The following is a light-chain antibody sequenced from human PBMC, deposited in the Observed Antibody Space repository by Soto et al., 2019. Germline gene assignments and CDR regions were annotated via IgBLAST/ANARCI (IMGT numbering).Light chain of an antibody. J-gene: IGKJ5*01. CDR3: QQYGSSSIT. V-gene: IGKV3-20*01. CDR2: GAS. CDR1: QSVGSIY. Sequence: EVVLTQSPGTRSLSPGERAAVSCRASQSVGSIYLAWYQQRPGQAPGLLISGASNRATGIPVRFSGSGSGTDFTLTISGLEPEDFAVYYCQQYGSSSITFGQGTRLEIK.